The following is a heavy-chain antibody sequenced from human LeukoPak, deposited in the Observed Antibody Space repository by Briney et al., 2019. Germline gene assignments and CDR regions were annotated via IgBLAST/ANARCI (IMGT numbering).Heavy chain of an antibody. J-gene: IGHJ4*02. D-gene: IGHD1-26*01. CDR3: ARGGLELPDY. CDR2: VYYGGTT. Sequence: SETLSLTCTVSGGSVSSGSYYWSWIRQPPGKGLEYIGCVYYGGTTRYNPSLRSRATISVDTSKNRFSLNLKSVTAADTAVYYCARGGLELPDYWGRGSLVTVSS. CDR1: GGSVSSGSYY. V-gene: IGHV4-61*01.